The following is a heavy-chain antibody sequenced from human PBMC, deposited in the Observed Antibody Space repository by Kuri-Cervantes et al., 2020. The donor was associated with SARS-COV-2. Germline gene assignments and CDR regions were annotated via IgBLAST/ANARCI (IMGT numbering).Heavy chain of an antibody. J-gene: IGHJ4*02. CDR2: IYWNYDK. V-gene: IGHV2-5*01. D-gene: IGHD1-1*01. CDR3: AHSHWDY. Sequence: SGPTLVKPTQTLTLTCAFSGFSLSTSGVGVGWIRQPPAKALEWLAFIYWNYDKHYSPSLKSRLTITKDTSKNQVVLRMTNMDPVDTATYYCAHSHWDYWGQGTLVTVSS. CDR1: GFSLSTSGVG.